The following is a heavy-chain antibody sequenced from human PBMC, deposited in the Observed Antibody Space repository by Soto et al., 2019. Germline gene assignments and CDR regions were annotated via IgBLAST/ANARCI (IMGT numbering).Heavy chain of an antibody. CDR3: TRGLASGDY. J-gene: IGHJ4*02. CDR1: GYIFTNFY. CDR2: INPNGGST. Sequence: QVQLVQPGAEVKKPGASVKFSCKASGYIFTNFYIHWVRQAPGQGLEWIGRINPNGGSTNYAQNFQGRVNMTRDTSTSTVYMDLSSLRSEDTAMYYSTRGLASGDYWGKGTLITVSS. D-gene: IGHD6-6*01. V-gene: IGHV1-46*03.